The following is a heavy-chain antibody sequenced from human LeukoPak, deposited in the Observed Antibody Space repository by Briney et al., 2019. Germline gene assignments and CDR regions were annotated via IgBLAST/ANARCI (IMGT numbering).Heavy chain of an antibody. V-gene: IGHV1-69*05. Sequence: ASVKVSCKASGGTFSSYAISWVRQAPGQGLEWMGRIIPIFGAANYAQKFQRRVTITTEESTSTAYMELSSLRSEDTAVYYCARVNQDWFDPWGQGTLVTVSS. CDR1: GGTFSSYA. J-gene: IGHJ5*02. CDR2: IIPIFGAA. CDR3: ARVNQDWFDP.